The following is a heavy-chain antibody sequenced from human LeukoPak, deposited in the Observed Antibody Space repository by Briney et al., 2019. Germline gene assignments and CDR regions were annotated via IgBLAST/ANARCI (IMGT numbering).Heavy chain of an antibody. Sequence: GASVKVSCKASGGTFSSYGISWVRQAPGQGLEWMGGIIPIFGTPNYAQKFQGRVTITADESTSTAYMELSSLRSEDTAVYYCARGSGTITMVRGVFYGMDVWDQGTTVTVSS. J-gene: IGHJ6*02. CDR1: GGTFSSYG. CDR3: ARGSGTITMVRGVFYGMDV. CDR2: IIPIFGTP. D-gene: IGHD3-10*01. V-gene: IGHV1-69*13.